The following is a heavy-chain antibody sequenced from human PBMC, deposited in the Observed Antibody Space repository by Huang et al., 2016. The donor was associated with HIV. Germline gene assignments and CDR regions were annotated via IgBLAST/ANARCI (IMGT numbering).Heavy chain of an antibody. Sequence: EVQLVESGGGLVQPGGSLRLSCGASGFTFTTDWMTGVRKDPGKGLEWVANINQEVTEKYYVDSVKGRFTISRDNAEKSLYLRMNRLRAEDTAIYYCARDRRDVFDFWGQGTMVTVSS. CDR1: GFTFTTDW. V-gene: IGHV3-7*01. CDR2: INQEVTEK. CDR3: ARDRRDVFDF. J-gene: IGHJ3*01.